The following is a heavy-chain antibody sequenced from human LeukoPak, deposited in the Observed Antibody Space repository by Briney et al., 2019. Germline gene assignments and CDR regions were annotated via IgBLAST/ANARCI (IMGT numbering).Heavy chain of an antibody. D-gene: IGHD6-19*01. J-gene: IGHJ4*02. CDR1: VFSFSSYA. V-gene: IGHV3-30-3*01. Sequence: GRSLRLSCAASVFSFSSYAMHWVRPAAGKGREWVAIISYEGSNKYYAGSVKGRFTISTDNSKNTLYLQMNSLTAEDTAVYYCARGGAVAVLYYFDYWGQGTLVTVSS. CDR3: ARGGAVAVLYYFDY. CDR2: ISYEGSNK.